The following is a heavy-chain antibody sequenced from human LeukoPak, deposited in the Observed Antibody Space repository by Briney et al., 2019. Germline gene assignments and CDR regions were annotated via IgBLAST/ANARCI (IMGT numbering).Heavy chain of an antibody. V-gene: IGHV1-69*13. D-gene: IGHD6-19*01. J-gene: IGHJ4*02. Sequence: SVKVSCKASGGTFSSYAISWVRQAPGQGLEWMGGIIPIFGTANYAQKFQGRVTITADESTSTAYMELSSLRSEDTAVYYCANLPCVYSSGCFDYWGQGTLVTVSS. CDR1: GGTFSSYA. CDR3: ANLPCVYSSGCFDY. CDR2: IIPIFGTA.